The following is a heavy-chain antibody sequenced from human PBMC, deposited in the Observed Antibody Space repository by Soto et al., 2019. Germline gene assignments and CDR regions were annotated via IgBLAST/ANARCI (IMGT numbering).Heavy chain of an antibody. J-gene: IGHJ4*02. CDR3: ASSLYCSGGSCLDYFDY. CDR2: ISSSSSYI. V-gene: IGHV3-21*01. CDR1: GFTLSSYS. D-gene: IGHD2-15*01. Sequence: GGSLRLSCAASGFTLSSYSMNWVRQAPGKGLEWVSSISSSSSYIYYADSVKGRFTISRDNAKNSLYLQMNSLRAEDTAVYYCASSLYCSGGSCLDYFDYWGQGTLVTVPQ.